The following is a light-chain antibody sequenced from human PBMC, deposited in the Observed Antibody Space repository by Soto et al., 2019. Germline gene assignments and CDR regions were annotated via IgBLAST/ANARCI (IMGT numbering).Light chain of an antibody. V-gene: IGKV2-30*01. Sequence: DVVMSQPPLSRPVTLGQPASISCRASQSLLYSDGNIYLNWFHQRPGQSPRRLIYKVSNRDSGVPDRFSGSGSGTDFTLKISRVEAEDVGIYYCMKGTHWPINCGGGNKGDIK. J-gene: IGKJ4*01. CDR1: QSLLYSDGNIY. CDR2: KVS. CDR3: MKGTHWPIN.